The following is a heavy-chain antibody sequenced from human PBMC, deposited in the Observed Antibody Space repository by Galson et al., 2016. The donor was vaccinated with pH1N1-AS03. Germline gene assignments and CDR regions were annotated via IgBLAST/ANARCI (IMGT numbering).Heavy chain of an antibody. Sequence: LRLSCAASGFTFSNAWMSWVRQAPGKGLKWVGLIKNRENGRTTDYAAPVNGRFTISRDDSKNTLYLQMNSLKTEDTAVYYCTTDDYGDYRGTGAGTNDAFDMWGQGTMVTVSS. J-gene: IGHJ3*02. V-gene: IGHV3-15*01. CDR3: TTDDYGDYRGTGAGTNDAFDM. CDR1: GFTFSNAW. CDR2: IKNRENGRTT. D-gene: IGHD4-17*01.